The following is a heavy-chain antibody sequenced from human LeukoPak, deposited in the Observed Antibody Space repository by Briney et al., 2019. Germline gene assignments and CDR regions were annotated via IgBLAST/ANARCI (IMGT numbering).Heavy chain of an antibody. CDR1: GGSFSGYN. CDR2: INHSGST. CDR3: ARGQNYYGSGSLSAVAVFDY. D-gene: IGHD3-10*01. J-gene: IGHJ4*02. Sequence: SETLSLTFAVYGGSFSGYNWSWIRQPPGKGLEWIGEINHSGSTNYNPSLKSRVTISVDTSKNQFSLKLASVTAADTAVYYCARGQNYYGSGSLSAVAVFDYWGQGTLVTVSS. V-gene: IGHV4-34*01.